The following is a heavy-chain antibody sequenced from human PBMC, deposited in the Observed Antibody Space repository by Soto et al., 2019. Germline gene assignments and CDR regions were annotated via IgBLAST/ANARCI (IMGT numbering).Heavy chain of an antibody. CDR1: GYTFTGYY. J-gene: IGHJ6*03. CDR2: INPNSGGT. Sequence: ASVKVSCKASGYTFTGYYMHWVRQAPGQGLEWMGWINPNSGGTNYAQKFQGWVTMTRDTSISTAYMELSRLRSDDTAVYYCARNILASLGAMHVWGKATTVTVSS. D-gene: IGHD5-12*01. V-gene: IGHV1-2*04. CDR3: ARNILASLGAMHV.